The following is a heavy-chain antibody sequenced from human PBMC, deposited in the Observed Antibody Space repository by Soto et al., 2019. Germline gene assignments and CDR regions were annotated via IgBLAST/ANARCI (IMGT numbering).Heavy chain of an antibody. CDR3: ARGIVLRGENWFDP. CDR2: IYYSGST. Sequence: SETLSLTCTVSGGSISSGGYYWGWIRQHPGKGLEWIGYIYYSGSTYYNPSLKSRVTISVDTSKNQFSLKLSSVTAADTAVYYCARGIVLRGENWFDPWGQGTLVTVSS. J-gene: IGHJ5*02. V-gene: IGHV4-31*03. CDR1: GGSISSGGYY. D-gene: IGHD2-8*01.